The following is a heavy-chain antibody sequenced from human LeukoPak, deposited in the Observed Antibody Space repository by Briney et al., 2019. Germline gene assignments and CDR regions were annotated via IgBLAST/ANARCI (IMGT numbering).Heavy chain of an antibody. CDR2: LYNGGNT. D-gene: IGHD3-10*01. CDR1: GFTVSSNY. J-gene: IGHJ4*02. CDR3: ARYDGGSGPFDY. V-gene: IGHV3-53*01. Sequence: TGGSLRLSCAVSGFTVSSNYMSWVRQAPGKGLEWVSVLYNGGNTYYADSVKGRFTVSRDNSKNTLYLQMNSLRAEDTAVYYCARYDGGSGPFDYWGQGTLVTVPS.